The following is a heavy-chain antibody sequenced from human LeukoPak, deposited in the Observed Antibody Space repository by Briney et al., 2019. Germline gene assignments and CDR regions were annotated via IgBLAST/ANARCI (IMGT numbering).Heavy chain of an antibody. Sequence: TSETLSLTCTASGGSISSYYWSWIRQPPGKGLEWIGYIYNSGSTNYNPSLKSRVTISVDTSKNQFSLKLTSVTAADTAVYYCARQWLVSPLFDYWGQGTLVTVSS. CDR3: ARQWLVSPLFDY. V-gene: IGHV4-59*01. D-gene: IGHD6-19*01. J-gene: IGHJ4*02. CDR1: GGSISSYY. CDR2: IYNSGST.